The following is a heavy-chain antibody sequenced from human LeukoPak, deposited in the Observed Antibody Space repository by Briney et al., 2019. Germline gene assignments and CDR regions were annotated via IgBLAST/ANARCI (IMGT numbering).Heavy chain of an antibody. CDR2: IYSGGST. CDR3: ARDYKYAFDN. J-gene: IGHJ4*02. D-gene: IGHD5-24*01. V-gene: IGHV3-66*01. Sequence: GVLRLSCAAPGFIFSSNYMSWVRQAPGKGLEWVSVIYSGGSTYYSDSVKGRFTISRDNSKNTLYLQMNSLRAEDTAVYYCARDYKYAFDNWGQGTLVTVSS. CDR1: GFIFSSNY.